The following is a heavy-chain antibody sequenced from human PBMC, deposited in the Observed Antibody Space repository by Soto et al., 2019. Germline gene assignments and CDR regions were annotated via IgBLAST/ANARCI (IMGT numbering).Heavy chain of an antibody. J-gene: IGHJ6*02. Sequence: GGSLRLSCAASGFTFSSYSMNWVRQAPGKGLEWVSSISICSSYIYYADSVKGRFTISRDNAKNSLYLQMNSLRAEDTAVYYCARDVITIFGVVIKGPYYYGMDVWGQGTTVTVSS. CDR3: ARDVITIFGVVIKGPYYYGMDV. CDR1: GFTFSSYS. D-gene: IGHD3-3*01. CDR2: ISICSSYI. V-gene: IGHV3-21*01.